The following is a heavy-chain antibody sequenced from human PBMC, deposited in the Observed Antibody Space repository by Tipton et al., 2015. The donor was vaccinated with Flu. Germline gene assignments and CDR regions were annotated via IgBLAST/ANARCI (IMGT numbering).Heavy chain of an antibody. CDR3: ARQIYYDGSSLRGFDV. J-gene: IGHJ3*01. Sequence: QLVQSGAEVKKPGESLKISCKTSGYAFSTYWIGWVRQMSGKGLEWMGVIYPGDSEARYSPSFQGLVTISVDTSVSTAYLQWNSMGASDTAIYCCARQIYYDGSSLRGFDVWGQGKMVSVSS. CDR1: GYAFSTYW. CDR2: IYPGDSEA. D-gene: IGHD4-23*01. V-gene: IGHV5-51*01.